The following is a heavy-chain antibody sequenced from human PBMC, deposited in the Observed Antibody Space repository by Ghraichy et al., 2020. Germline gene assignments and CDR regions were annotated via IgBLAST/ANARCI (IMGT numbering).Heavy chain of an antibody. V-gene: IGHV3-53*04. CDR3: ALHGGNSVDYFEH. Sequence: GSLRLSCAASGFTVSTNYMSWVRQAPGKGLEWVSVIYSSGRAYYADSVKGRFTFSRNNYKNTLHLQMNSLRSEDTAMYYCALHGGNSVDYFEHWGQGTLVTVSS. J-gene: IGHJ4*02. D-gene: IGHD4-23*01. CDR1: GFTVSTNY. CDR2: IYSSGRA.